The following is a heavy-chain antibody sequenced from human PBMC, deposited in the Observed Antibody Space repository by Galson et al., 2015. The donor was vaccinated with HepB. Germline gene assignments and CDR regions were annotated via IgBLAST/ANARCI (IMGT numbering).Heavy chain of an antibody. CDR1: GGSISSYY. CDR2: IYYSGST. CDR3: ARDLRYDYGETDYYYGMDV. J-gene: IGHJ6*02. V-gene: IGHV4-59*01. D-gene: IGHD4-17*01. Sequence: SETLSLTCTVSGGSISSYYWSWIRQPPGKGLEWIGYIYYSGSTNYNPSLKSRVTISVDTSKNQFSLKLSSVTAADTAVYYCARDLRYDYGETDYYYGMDVWGQGTTVTVSS.